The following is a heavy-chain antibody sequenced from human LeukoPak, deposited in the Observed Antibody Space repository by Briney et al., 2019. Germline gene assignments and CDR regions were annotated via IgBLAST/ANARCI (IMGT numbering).Heavy chain of an antibody. CDR2: IHYSGST. Sequence: PSETLSLTCTVSGGSISSSSYYWGWIRQPPGKGLEWIGSIHYSGSTYCKPSLKSRVTISVDTFKNQFSLNLSSVTAADTAMYYCARDEGGIYYFDYWGQGTLVTVSS. D-gene: IGHD3-10*01. J-gene: IGHJ4*02. CDR3: ARDEGGIYYFDY. CDR1: GGSISSSSYY. V-gene: IGHV4-39*07.